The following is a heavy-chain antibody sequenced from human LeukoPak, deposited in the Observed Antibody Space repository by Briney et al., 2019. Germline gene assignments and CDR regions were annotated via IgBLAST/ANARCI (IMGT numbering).Heavy chain of an antibody. CDR1: GFTFSSYE. J-gene: IGHJ4*02. CDR3: ASSDSNSPWEPSYYFDY. CDR2: ISVSGSAL. Sequence: GGSLRLSCAASGFTFSSYEMNWVRQAPGMVLEWVSYISVSGSALYYADSVKGRFTISRDNAKNSLYLQMNSLRAEDTAVYYCASSDSNSPWEPSYYFDYWGQGTLVTVSS. D-gene: IGHD1-26*01. V-gene: IGHV3-48*03.